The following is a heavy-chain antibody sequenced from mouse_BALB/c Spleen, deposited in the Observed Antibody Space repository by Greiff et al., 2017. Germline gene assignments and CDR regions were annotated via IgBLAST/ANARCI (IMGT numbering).Heavy chain of an antibody. CDR1: GFTFSDFY. V-gene: IGHV7-1*02. J-gene: IGHJ2*01. CDR3: AREGDYDYFDY. Sequence: EVKVVESGGGSVQPGGSLRLSCATSGFTFSDFYMEWVRQPPGKRLEWIAASRNKANDYTTEYSASVKGRFIVSRDTSQSILYLQMNALRAEDTAIYYCAREGDYDYFDYWGQGTTLTVSS. D-gene: IGHD2-4*01. CDR2: SRNKANDYTT.